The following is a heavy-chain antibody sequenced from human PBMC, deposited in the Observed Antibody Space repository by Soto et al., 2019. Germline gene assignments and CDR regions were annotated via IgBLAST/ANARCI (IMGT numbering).Heavy chain of an antibody. D-gene: IGHD3-10*01. Sequence: QVQLQQWGAGLLKPSETLSLTCAVYGGSFSGYYWSWIRQPPGKGLEWIGELNHSGSTNYNPSLKSRVTISVDTSKNQFSLKLSSVTAADTAVYYCARAGGGALLWFGELTPPAAGYMDVWGKGTTVTVSS. CDR3: ARAGGGALLWFGELTPPAAGYMDV. CDR2: LNHSGST. V-gene: IGHV4-34*01. J-gene: IGHJ6*03. CDR1: GGSFSGYY.